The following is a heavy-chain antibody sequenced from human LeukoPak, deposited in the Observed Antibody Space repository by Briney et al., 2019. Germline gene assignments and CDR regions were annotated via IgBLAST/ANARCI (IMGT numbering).Heavy chain of an antibody. J-gene: IGHJ4*02. Sequence: GGSPRLSCAVSGFTFTTYAMTWVRQAPGQGLEWVSAISGSGTSTYYADSVKGRFTISRDNSKNTLYLQINSLRAEDTAIYYCSNVHFRDYWGQGPLVTVSS. D-gene: IGHD1-1*01. V-gene: IGHV3-23*01. CDR3: SNVHFRDY. CDR1: GFTFTTYA. CDR2: ISGSGTST.